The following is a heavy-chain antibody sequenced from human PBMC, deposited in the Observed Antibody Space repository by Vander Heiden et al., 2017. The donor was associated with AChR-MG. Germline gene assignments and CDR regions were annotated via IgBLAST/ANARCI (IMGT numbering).Heavy chain of an antibody. Sequence: QVQLVQSGAEVKKPGASVKVSCKVSGYTLPEFSMHWVRQAPGKGLEWMGGFDPEDGETIYAQKFQGRVTMTEDTSTDTAYMELSSLRSEDTAVYYCATRLRFHVWGSYRDPFAFDIWGQGTMVTVSS. CDR1: GYTLPEFS. CDR2: FDPEDGET. CDR3: ATRLRFHVWGSYRDPFAFDI. D-gene: IGHD3-16*02. J-gene: IGHJ3*02. V-gene: IGHV1-24*01.